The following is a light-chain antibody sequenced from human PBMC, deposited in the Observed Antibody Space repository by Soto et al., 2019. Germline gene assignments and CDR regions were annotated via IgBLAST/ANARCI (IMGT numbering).Light chain of an antibody. CDR3: CSYAGSYSLYV. CDR2: DVS. V-gene: IGLV2-11*01. CDR1: SSDVGGYNY. Sequence: QSALTQPRSVSGSPGQSVTISCTGTSSDVGGYNYVSWYQQHPGKAPKLIIYDVSERPSGVPDRFSGSKSGNTASLTISGLQAKDEADYYCCSYAGSYSLYVFGTGTKLTVL. J-gene: IGLJ1*01.